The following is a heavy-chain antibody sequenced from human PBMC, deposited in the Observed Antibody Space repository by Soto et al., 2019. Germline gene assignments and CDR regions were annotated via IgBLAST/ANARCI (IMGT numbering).Heavy chain of an antibody. CDR1: GGSITSGGYS. J-gene: IGHJ6*02. CDR3: ARVPDV. CDR2: IYHSGST. Sequence: SENLSLTCAVSGGSITSGGYSWGWIRQPPGKGLEWIGYIYHSGSTYYHPSLKSRVTISVDRSKNQFSLKLSSLTAADTAVYYCARVPDVRGQGTTVS. V-gene: IGHV4-30-2*01.